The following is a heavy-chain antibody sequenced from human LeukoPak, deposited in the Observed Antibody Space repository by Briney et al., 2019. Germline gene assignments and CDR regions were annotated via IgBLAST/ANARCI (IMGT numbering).Heavy chain of an antibody. CDR3: ARALLNYGSGSYYFDY. Sequence: GGSLRLSCAASGFTFSSYSMNWVRQAPGKGLEWVSSISSSSSYIYYADSVKGRFSISRDNAKNSLYLQMNSLRAVDTAVYYCARALLNYGSGSYYFDYWGQGTLVTVSS. V-gene: IGHV3-21*01. CDR2: ISSSSSYI. J-gene: IGHJ4*02. CDR1: GFTFSSYS. D-gene: IGHD3-10*01.